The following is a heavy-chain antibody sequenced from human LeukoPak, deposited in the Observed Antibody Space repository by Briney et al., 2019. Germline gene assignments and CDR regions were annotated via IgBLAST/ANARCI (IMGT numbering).Heavy chain of an antibody. CDR2: INPDRGGT. Sequence: ASVKVSCKASGYTFTGYYIHWVRQAPGQGLEWMGWINPDRGGTTYAQKFQGRVTMTRDTSITTAYMDLSRLRSDDTAVYYCASWELRGYSYGYRDYWGQGTLVTVSS. CDR3: ASWELRGYSYGYRDY. CDR1: GYTFTGYY. J-gene: IGHJ4*02. V-gene: IGHV1-2*02. D-gene: IGHD5-18*01.